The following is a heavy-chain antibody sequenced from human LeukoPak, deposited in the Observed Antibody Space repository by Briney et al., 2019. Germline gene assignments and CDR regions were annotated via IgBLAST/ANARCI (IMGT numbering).Heavy chain of an antibody. Sequence: GGSLRLSCAASGFTFSSYEMNWVRQAPGKGLEWVSYISSGSTIYDADSVKGRFTISRDNAKNPLYLQMNSLRAEDTAVYYCARESIAVAGAPFDYWGQGALVTVSS. CDR3: ARESIAVAGAPFDY. CDR2: ISSGSTI. J-gene: IGHJ4*02. CDR1: GFTFSSYE. V-gene: IGHV3-48*03. D-gene: IGHD6-19*01.